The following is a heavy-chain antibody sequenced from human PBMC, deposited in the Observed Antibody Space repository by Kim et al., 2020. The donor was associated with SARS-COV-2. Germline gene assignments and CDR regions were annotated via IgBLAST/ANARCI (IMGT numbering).Heavy chain of an antibody. J-gene: IGHJ6*02. CDR3: ARHNGYGDYYYYGMAV. CDR1: GGTFSSYA. Sequence: SVKVSCKASGGTFSSYAISWVRQAPGQGLEWMGRIIPILGIANYAQKFQGRVTITADKSTSTAYMELRSLRSEDTAVYYCARHNGYGDYYYYGMAVWGQ. CDR2: IIPILGIA. D-gene: IGHD4-17*01. V-gene: IGHV1-69*04.